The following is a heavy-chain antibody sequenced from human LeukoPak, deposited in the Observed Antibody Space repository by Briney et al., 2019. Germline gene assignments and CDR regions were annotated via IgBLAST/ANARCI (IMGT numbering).Heavy chain of an antibody. CDR3: ASRPADTTWYGVFDY. V-gene: IGHV4-4*07. CDR1: GGSINSYY. CDR2: MYSSGGT. D-gene: IGHD3-10*01. Sequence: PSETLSLTCTVSGGSINSYYWSWIRQPAGKGLEWIGRMYSSGGTNYNPSLKSRVSMSVDTSKNQFFLRLSPVTAADTAIYYCASRPADTTWYGVFDYWSQGTLVTVSS. J-gene: IGHJ4*02.